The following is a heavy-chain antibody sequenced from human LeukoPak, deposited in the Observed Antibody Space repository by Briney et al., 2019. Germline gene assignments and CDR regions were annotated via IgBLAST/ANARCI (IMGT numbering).Heavy chain of an antibody. CDR3: ARDLIRRPTLDY. CDR1: GYTFTSYA. V-gene: IGHV7-4-1*02. CDR2: INTNSGNT. Sequence: ASVKVSCKASGYTFTSYAMNWVRQAPGQGLEWMGWINTNSGNTTYAQGFTGRFIFSSDTSMSTAYLEMSSLKSEDTAVYYCARDLIRRPTLDYWGQGTLVTVSS. D-gene: IGHD3-16*01. J-gene: IGHJ4*02.